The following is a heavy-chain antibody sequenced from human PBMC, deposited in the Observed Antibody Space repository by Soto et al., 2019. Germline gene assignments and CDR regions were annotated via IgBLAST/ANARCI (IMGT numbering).Heavy chain of an antibody. CDR2: INGRGNYI. D-gene: IGHD1-26*01. CDR1: GFTFSTYN. V-gene: IGHV3-21*03. Sequence: PGGSLRLSCAASGFTFSTYNMNWVRQAPGRGLEWVSSINGRGNYIYYADSVKGRFTISRDNAKNSLYLQMGSLRAEDTAVYYCAREDGIVGASSAFDFWGQGTLVTVSS. J-gene: IGHJ4*02. CDR3: AREDGIVGASSAFDF.